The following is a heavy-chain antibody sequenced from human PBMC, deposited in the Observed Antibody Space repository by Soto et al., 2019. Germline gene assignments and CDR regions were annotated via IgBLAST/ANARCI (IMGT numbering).Heavy chain of an antibody. V-gene: IGHV4-39*01. D-gene: IGHD3-3*01. J-gene: IGHJ6*02. CDR2: IYYSGST. CDR1: GGSISSSSYY. Sequence: QLQLQESGPGLVKPSETLSLTCTVSGGSISSSSYYWGWIRQPPGKGLEWIGSIYYSGSTYYNPSIKSRITISVDTYKNQSSLKLSSVTAADTAVYYCARAKYYDFWSGYYKPYGMDVWGQGTTVTVSS. CDR3: ARAKYYDFWSGYYKPYGMDV.